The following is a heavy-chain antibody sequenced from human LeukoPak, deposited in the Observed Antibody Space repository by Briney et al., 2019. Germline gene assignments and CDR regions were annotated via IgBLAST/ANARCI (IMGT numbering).Heavy chain of an antibody. V-gene: IGHV4-59*01. CDR1: GGSISSYY. D-gene: IGHD1-7*01. Sequence: PSETLSLTCTVSGGSISSYYWSWIRQPPGKGLEWIGYIYYSGSTNYNPSLKSRVTISVDTSKNQFSLKLSSVTAADTAVYYCAAGNLNWNCLAYFDYWGQGTLVTVSS. CDR2: IYYSGST. CDR3: AAGNLNWNCLAYFDY. J-gene: IGHJ4*02.